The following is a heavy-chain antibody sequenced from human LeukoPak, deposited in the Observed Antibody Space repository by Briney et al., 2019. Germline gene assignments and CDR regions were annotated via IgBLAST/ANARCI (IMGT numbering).Heavy chain of an antibody. J-gene: IGHJ4*02. CDR1: GYSISSDYY. CDR3: ARQVIGSHYHDY. D-gene: IGHD1-26*01. Sequence: SETLSLTCAVSGYSISSDYYWGWIRQPPGKGLEWIGSMYHSGTSYYNPSLKSRVAVSLDTSKNQFSLRLSSVTAADTAVYYCARQVIGSHYHDYWGQGTLVTVSS. CDR2: MYHSGTS. V-gene: IGHV4-38-2*01.